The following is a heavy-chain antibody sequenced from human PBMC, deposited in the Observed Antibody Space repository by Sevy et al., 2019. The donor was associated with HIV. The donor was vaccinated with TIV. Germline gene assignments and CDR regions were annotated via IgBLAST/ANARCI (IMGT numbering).Heavy chain of an antibody. V-gene: IGHV3-74*01. CDR1: GFTFSSYW. CDR2: INSDGSST. D-gene: IGHD2-15*01. CDR3: AVETYCSGGSCYSSYYDY. J-gene: IGHJ4*02. Sequence: GGSLRLFCAASGFTFSSYWMHWVRQAPGKGLVWVSRINSDGSSTSYADSVKGRFTISRDNAKNTLYLQMNSLRAEDTAVYYCAVETYCSGGSCYSSYYDYWGQGTLVTVSS.